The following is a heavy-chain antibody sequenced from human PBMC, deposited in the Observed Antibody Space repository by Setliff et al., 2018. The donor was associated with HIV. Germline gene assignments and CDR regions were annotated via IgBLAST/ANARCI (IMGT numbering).Heavy chain of an antibody. CDR3: ARGGWSGGGPLHYSYYYLDV. CDR1: GGTFRSQA. J-gene: IGHJ6*02. V-gene: IGHV1-69*13. Sequence: GASVKVSCKTSGGTFRSQAISWVRQAPGQGLEWMGGLISMFKIPQIAQKFQGRVKITADESTSTAYMGLSSLTSEDTAVYYCARGGWSGGGPLHYSYYYLDVWGQGTAVTVSS. D-gene: IGHD2-15*01. CDR2: LISMFKIP.